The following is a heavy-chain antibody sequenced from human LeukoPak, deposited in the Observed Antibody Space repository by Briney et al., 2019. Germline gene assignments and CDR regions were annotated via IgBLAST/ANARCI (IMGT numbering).Heavy chain of an antibody. V-gene: IGHV3-23*01. D-gene: IGHD5-18*01. CDR3: GKTTVGYSSGQKPAWPVDY. CDR1: GFTFGSHA. CDR2: IFGSGGSP. Sequence: GGSVTLSCQASGFTFGSHAMYWVRQAGGKGLEWVAGIFGSGGSPHYADSVKGRFTISRDNSRNTVYLQINSLRAEDTAVYYCGKTTVGYSSGQKPAWPVDYWGQGTLVTVSS. J-gene: IGHJ4*02.